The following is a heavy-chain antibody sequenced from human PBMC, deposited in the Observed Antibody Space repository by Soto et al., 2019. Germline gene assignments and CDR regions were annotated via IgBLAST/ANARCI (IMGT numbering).Heavy chain of an antibody. CDR3: ARVYDYYCDL. D-gene: IGHD3-16*01. J-gene: IGHJ2*01. CDR2: ISGGGSVT. CDR1: GFTFNTYA. V-gene: IGHV3-23*01. Sequence: GGSLRLSCAASGFTFNTYAMRWVRQAPGKGLEWVSAISGGGSVTYYPDSVKGRFTISRDNSKNTLYLQMHSLRADDTAIYFCARVYDYYCDLWGRGTLVTVSS.